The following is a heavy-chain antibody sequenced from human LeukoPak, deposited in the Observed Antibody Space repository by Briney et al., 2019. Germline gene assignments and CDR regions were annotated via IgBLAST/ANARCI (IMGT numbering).Heavy chain of an antibody. Sequence: SETLSLTCTVSGGSISGYYWGWIRQPPGKGLEWVGYIYYSGTSNYNRSLRSRVTISVDTSKNQFSLNLSSVTAADTAVYYCARWSDDYGDYGFDYWGQGTLVTVSS. V-gene: IGHV4-59*08. J-gene: IGHJ4*02. CDR1: GGSISGYY. CDR3: ARWSDDYGDYGFDY. D-gene: IGHD4-17*01. CDR2: IYYSGTS.